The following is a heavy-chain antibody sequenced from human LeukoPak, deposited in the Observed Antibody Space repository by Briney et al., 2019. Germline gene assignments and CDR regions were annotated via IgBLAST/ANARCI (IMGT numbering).Heavy chain of an antibody. CDR2: IIPILGIA. Sequence: ASVKVSCKASGYTFTSSGISWVRQAPGQGLEWMGRIIPILGIANYAQKFQGRVTITADKSTSTAYMELSSLRSEDTAVYYCASRPGVTMAGFDYWGQGTLVTVSS. CDR3: ASRPGVTMAGFDY. CDR1: GYTFTSSG. J-gene: IGHJ4*02. V-gene: IGHV1-69*04. D-gene: IGHD5-18*01.